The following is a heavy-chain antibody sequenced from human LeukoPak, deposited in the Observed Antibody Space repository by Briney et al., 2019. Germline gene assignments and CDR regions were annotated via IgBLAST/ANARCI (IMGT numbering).Heavy chain of an antibody. V-gene: IGHV3-7*01. Sequence: GGSLRLSCAASGFTFSNCWMSWVRQTPGKGLEWVANIKQDGSKKYYVDSVKGRFTISRDNAKNSLYLQMNSLRAEDTAVYYCARADYDYVWGSYRQYYFDYWGQGTLVTVSS. D-gene: IGHD3-16*02. CDR1: GFTFSNCW. CDR2: IKQDGSKK. CDR3: ARADYDYVWGSYRQYYFDY. J-gene: IGHJ4*02.